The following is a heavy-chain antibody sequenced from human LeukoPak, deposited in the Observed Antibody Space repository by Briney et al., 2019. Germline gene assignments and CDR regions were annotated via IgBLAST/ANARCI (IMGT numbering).Heavy chain of an antibody. Sequence: SETLSLTCTVSGGSISSSSYYWGWIRQPPGKGLEWIGSIYYSGSTYYNPSLKSRVTISVDTSKNQFSLKLSSVTAADTAVYYCARLSPTTVTADYWGQGTLVTVSS. CDR1: GGSISSSSYY. CDR3: ARLSPTTVTADY. V-gene: IGHV4-39*07. CDR2: IYYSGST. D-gene: IGHD4-17*01. J-gene: IGHJ4*02.